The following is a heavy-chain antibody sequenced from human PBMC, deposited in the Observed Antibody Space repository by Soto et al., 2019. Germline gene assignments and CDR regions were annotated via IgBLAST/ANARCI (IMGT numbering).Heavy chain of an antibody. CDR2: IYWDGDK. Sequence: QITLKESGPPLVKPTQTLTLTCTFSGFSLSSNEVGVGWIRQPPGKALEWLALIYWDGDKHYSPSLKSRLTITKDTSKNQVVLTMTTMDPVDTATYYCAHRGGAAAGTDFFDYWGQGTLVTVSS. J-gene: IGHJ4*02. V-gene: IGHV2-5*02. CDR3: AHRGGAAAGTDFFDY. CDR1: GFSLSSNEVG. D-gene: IGHD6-13*01.